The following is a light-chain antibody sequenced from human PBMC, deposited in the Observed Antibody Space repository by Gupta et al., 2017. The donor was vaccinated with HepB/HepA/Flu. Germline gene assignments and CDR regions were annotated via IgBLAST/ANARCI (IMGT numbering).Light chain of an antibody. Sequence: EIVLTQSPGTLSLSPGERATLSCRASQSVSSSYLAWYHQKPGKAPRLLIYGASSRATGIPDFTLTISILEPEDCAVYYFQQYGSSPPFGQGTKVEIK. J-gene: IGKJ1*01. CDR3: QQYGSSPP. CDR2: GAS. V-gene: IGKV3-20*01. CDR1: QSVSSSY.